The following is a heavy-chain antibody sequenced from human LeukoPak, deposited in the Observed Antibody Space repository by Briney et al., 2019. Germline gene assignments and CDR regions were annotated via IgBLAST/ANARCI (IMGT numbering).Heavy chain of an antibody. CDR1: GGSFSGYY. CDR2: INHSGST. CDR3: ARAPAAGFYYYYGMDV. J-gene: IGHJ6*02. D-gene: IGHD6-13*01. V-gene: IGHV4-34*01. Sequence: KASETLSLTCAVYGGSFSGYYWSWIRQPPGKGLEWIGEINHSGSTNYNPSLKSRVTISVDTSKNQFSLKLSSVTAADTAVYYCARAPAAGFYYYYGMDVWGQGTTVTVSS.